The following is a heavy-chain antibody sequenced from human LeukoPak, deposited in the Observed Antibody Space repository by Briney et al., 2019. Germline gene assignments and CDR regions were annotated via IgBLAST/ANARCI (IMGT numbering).Heavy chain of an antibody. CDR2: ISDTCTNS. J-gene: IGHJ4*02. Sequence: SCISDTCTNSSYAVSLNLRFTISKDNSNNTLYLQFNSLRAEDTAVYYCAKFSWAQAVTDHWGQVTLVTFSS. CDR3: AKFSWAQAVTDH. V-gene: IGHV3-23*01. D-gene: IGHD2-15*01.